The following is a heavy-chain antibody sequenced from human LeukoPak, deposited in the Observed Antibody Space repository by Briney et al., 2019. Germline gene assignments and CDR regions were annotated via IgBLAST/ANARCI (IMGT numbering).Heavy chain of an antibody. Sequence: SETLSLTCAVYGGSFTSYYWSWIRQPPGKGLEWIGEISYGGVINYNPSLKSRLIISVDTSKTQLSLKLSSVTAADTAVYYCATGARTMILDRWGQRTPATVHS. V-gene: IGHV4-34*01. CDR3: ATGARTMILDR. CDR2: ISYGGVI. CDR1: GGSFTSYY. D-gene: IGHD3-22*01. J-gene: IGHJ4*02.